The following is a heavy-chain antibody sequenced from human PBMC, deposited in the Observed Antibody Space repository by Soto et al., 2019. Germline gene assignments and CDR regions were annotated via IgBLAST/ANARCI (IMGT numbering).Heavy chain of an antibody. J-gene: IGHJ4*02. Sequence: PVGSLSLSCAASGVTCSSYWMSWVRRAPGRGLEWLASISSGSRYIYYADSVRGRFTISRGDAKKSVFLQMNSLRADDTAVYYCTTRGLPRTEDYWGQGTLVTVSS. CDR1: GVTCSSYW. D-gene: IGHD1-1*01. CDR3: TTRGLPRTEDY. V-gene: IGHV3-21*01. CDR2: ISSGSRYI.